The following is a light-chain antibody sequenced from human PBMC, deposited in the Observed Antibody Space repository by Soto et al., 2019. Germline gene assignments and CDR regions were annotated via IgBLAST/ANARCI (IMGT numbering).Light chain of an antibody. CDR3: AAWDDSLSVYFV. Sequence: QSVLTQPPSASGTPWQRLTISCSGSRSNIGNNYVYWYQQLPGTAPKLLIYGDNQRPSGVPDRFSGSKSGTSASLAISGLRSEDEAVYSYAAWDDSLSVYFVFGTGTKVTVL. CDR1: RSNIGNNY. J-gene: IGLJ1*01. V-gene: IGLV1-47*01. CDR2: GDN.